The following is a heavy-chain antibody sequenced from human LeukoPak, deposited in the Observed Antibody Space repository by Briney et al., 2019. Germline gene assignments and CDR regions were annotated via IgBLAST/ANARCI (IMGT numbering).Heavy chain of an antibody. CDR2: IYYSGST. Sequence: SETLSLTCTVSGGSISSSSYYWGWIRQPPGKGLEWIGSIYYSGSTYYNPSLKGRVTISVDTSKNQFSLKLSSVTAADTAVYYCALLVDFDYWGQGTLVTVSS. V-gene: IGHV4-39*01. CDR3: ALLVDFDY. CDR1: GGSISSSSYY. J-gene: IGHJ4*02. D-gene: IGHD2-8*02.